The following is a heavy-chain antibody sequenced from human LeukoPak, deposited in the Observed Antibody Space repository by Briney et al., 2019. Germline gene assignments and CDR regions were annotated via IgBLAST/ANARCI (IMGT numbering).Heavy chain of an antibody. CDR2: INSDGSST. D-gene: IGHD6-13*01. Sequence: GGSLRLSCAASGFTFSSYWMHWVRQAPGKGLVWVSRINSDGSSTSYADSVKGRFTISRDNAKNTLYLRMNSLRAEDTAVYYCARDPVSSSWFFDYWGQGTLVTVSS. J-gene: IGHJ4*02. CDR1: GFTFSSYW. V-gene: IGHV3-74*01. CDR3: ARDPVSSSWFFDY.